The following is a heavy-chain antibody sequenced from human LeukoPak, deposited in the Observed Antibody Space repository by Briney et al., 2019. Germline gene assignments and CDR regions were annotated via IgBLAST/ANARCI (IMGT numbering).Heavy chain of an antibody. J-gene: IGHJ4*02. V-gene: IGHV4-39*01. Sequence: SETLSLTCTVSGGSISSSSYYWGWIRQPPGKGLEWIGGIFYSGSTYYNPSLKSRVTISVDTSKNQFSLKLSSVTAADTAVYYCASYGYSYNYYFDYWGQGTLVTVSS. CDR3: ASYGYSYNYYFDY. CDR1: GGSISSSSYY. D-gene: IGHD5-18*01. CDR2: IFYSGST.